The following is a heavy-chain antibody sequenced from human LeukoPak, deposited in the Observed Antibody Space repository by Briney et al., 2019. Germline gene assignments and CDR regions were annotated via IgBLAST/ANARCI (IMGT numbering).Heavy chain of an antibody. Sequence: PGRSLRLSCAASGFTFSSYGMPWVRQAPGKGLEWVAVISYDGSNKYYADSVKGRFTISRDNSKNTLYLQMNSLRAEDTAVYYCAKDRRTTVTTSYLDYWGQGTLVTVSS. CDR1: GFTFSSYG. CDR3: AKDRRTTVTTSYLDY. V-gene: IGHV3-30*18. CDR2: ISYDGSNK. D-gene: IGHD4-11*01. J-gene: IGHJ4*02.